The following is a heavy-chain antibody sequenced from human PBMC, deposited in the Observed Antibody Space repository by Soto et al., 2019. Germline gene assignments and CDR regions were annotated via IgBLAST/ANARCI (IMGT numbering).Heavy chain of an antibody. D-gene: IGHD4-17*01. CDR3: ARAHYGDYGYGMDV. V-gene: IGHV4-34*01. CDR1: GGSFSGYY. CDR2: INHSGST. J-gene: IGHJ6*02. Sequence: PSETLSLTCAVYGGSFSGYYWSWIRQPPGKGLEWIGEINHSGSTNYNPSLKSRVTISGDTSKNQFSLKLSSVTAADTAVYFCARAHYGDYGYGMDVWGQGTTVTVSS.